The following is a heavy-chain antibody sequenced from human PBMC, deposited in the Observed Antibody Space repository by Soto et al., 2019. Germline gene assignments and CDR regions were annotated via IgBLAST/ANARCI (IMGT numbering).Heavy chain of an antibody. Sequence: VQLVQSGAEVKKPGASVKVSCKASGYTFTSYGISWVRQAPGQGLEWMANIKQDANEMYYVDSVKGRFTISGDSGKNSLFLIMDSLRVEDTAVYYCAAYNTSRHAAFDIWGQGTTVIVSS. CDR2: IKQDANEM. CDR1: GYTFTSYG. CDR3: AAYNTSRHAAFDI. V-gene: IGHV3-7*02. J-gene: IGHJ3*02. D-gene: IGHD1-20*01.